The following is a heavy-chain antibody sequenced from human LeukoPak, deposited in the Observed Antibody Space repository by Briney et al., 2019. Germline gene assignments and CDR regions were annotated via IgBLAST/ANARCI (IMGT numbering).Heavy chain of an antibody. CDR1: GYTFTGYY. J-gene: IGHJ4*02. D-gene: IGHD6-13*01. V-gene: IGHV1-2*02. CDR3: ARHIAAGTPGFDF. CDR2: INPNSGGT. Sequence: GASVKVSCKASGYTFTGYYMHWVRQAPGQGLEWMGWINPNSGGTNYAQKFQGRVTMTRDTSISTAYMELSRLRSDDTAVYFCARHIAAGTPGFDFWGQGTLVTVSS.